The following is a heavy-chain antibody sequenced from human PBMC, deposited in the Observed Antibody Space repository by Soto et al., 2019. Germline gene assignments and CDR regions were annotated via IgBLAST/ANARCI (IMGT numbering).Heavy chain of an antibody. CDR3: AKYGSGTSYNRDFDS. V-gene: IGHV3-7*02. D-gene: IGHD3-10*01. Sequence: GGSLRHSCAAHGFSFNSYWMSWVRQAPGKGLEWVANINLDGSEKYYVDSVKGRFTISRDNGKSSLYLQMNSLRDEDTAVYYCAKYGSGTSYNRDFDSWGQGT. CDR1: GFSFNSYW. J-gene: IGHJ4*02. CDR2: INLDGSEK.